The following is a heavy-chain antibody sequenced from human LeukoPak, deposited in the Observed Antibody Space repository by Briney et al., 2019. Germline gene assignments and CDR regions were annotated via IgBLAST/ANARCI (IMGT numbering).Heavy chain of an antibody. V-gene: IGHV4-4*02. J-gene: IGHJ4*02. CDR2: IYHDGGT. CDR3: ARGPRRPTGFDY. Sequence: SGTLSLTCAVSGGSISGTNWWSWVRQPPGKGLEWIGEIYHDGGTNFNPSLKSRVTISVDKSKNQFSLKLSSVTAADTAVYYCARGPRRPTGFDYWGQGTLVTVSS. D-gene: IGHD1-14*01. CDR1: GGSISGTNW.